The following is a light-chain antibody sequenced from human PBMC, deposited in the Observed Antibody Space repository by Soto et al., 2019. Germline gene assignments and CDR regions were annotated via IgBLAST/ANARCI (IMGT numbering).Light chain of an antibody. CDR3: MQALLTPYT. CDR1: QGLLHSNGQTF. V-gene: IGKV2-28*01. Sequence: DIVMTQSPLSLSVTPGEPASISCRSSQGLLHSNGQTFFDWYLQKPGQSPQLLIYLGSNRASGVPDRFSCSESGTDFTLRISRVEAEDVGLYYCMQALLTPYTFGQGTRLEI. J-gene: IGKJ2*01. CDR2: LGS.